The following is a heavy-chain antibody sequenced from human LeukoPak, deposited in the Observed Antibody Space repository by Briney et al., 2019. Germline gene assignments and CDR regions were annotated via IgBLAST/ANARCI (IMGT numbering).Heavy chain of an antibody. V-gene: IGHV3-30*02. Sequence: PGGSLRLSCAASGFTFSSYGMHWVRQAPGRGLEWVAFIRYDGSNKYYADCVKGRFTISRDNSKNTLYLQMNSLRAEDTAVYYCAKSQEYSYGSGPFDYWGQGTLVTVSS. J-gene: IGHJ4*02. CDR2: IRYDGSNK. D-gene: IGHD5-18*01. CDR1: GFTFSSYG. CDR3: AKSQEYSYGSGPFDY.